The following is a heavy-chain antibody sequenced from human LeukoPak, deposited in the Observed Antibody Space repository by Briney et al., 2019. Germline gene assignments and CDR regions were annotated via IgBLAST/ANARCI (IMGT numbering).Heavy chain of an antibody. Sequence: GGSLRLSCAASGFTFTDYFMNWIRQAPGKGLEWVSSISISGSTVYYADSVKGRFTISRDNAKNSLYLQMNSLRAEDTAVYYCARSSDSSSLQYFQHWGQGTLVTVSS. J-gene: IGHJ1*01. V-gene: IGHV3-11*01. CDR3: ARSSDSSSLQYFQH. CDR1: GFTFTDYF. D-gene: IGHD6-6*01. CDR2: ISISGSTV.